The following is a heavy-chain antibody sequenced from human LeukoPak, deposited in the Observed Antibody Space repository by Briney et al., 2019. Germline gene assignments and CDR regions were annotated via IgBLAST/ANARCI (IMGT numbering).Heavy chain of an antibody. CDR1: GYSFTSYG. D-gene: IGHD2-21*02. CDR2: ISAYNGNT. V-gene: IGHV1-18*01. CDR3: ARERMLAYCGGDCYSTWFDP. J-gene: IGHJ5*02. Sequence: ASVKVSCKASGYSFTSYGISWVRQAPGQGLEWMGWISAYNGNTNYAQKLQGRVTMTTDTSTSTGYMELRSLRSDDTAVYYCARERMLAYCGGDCYSTWFDPWGQGTLVTVSS.